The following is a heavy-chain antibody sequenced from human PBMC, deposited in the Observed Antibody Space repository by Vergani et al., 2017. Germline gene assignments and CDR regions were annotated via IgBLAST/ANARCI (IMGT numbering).Heavy chain of an antibody. CDR1: GYTFTNYW. CDR2: ILPGNSDT. V-gene: IGHV5-51*03. Sequence: EVQLVQSGAAVKKPGESLKISCKGSGYTFTNYWVGWVRQMPGKGLEWMGIILPGNSDTRYSPSFQGQVTISDKYITTAYLQWSSLKASDTAMYYCARRYCSSGICNLDYWGQGTLVTVSS. D-gene: IGHD2-15*01. J-gene: IGHJ4*02. CDR3: ARRYCSSGICNLDY.